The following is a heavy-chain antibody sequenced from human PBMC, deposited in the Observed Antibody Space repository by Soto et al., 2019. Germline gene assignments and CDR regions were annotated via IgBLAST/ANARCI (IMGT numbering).Heavy chain of an antibody. CDR3: ARGHSSGWSWFDP. D-gene: IGHD6-19*01. V-gene: IGHV4-34*01. CDR2: INHSGST. J-gene: IGHJ5*01. CDR1: GGSFSGYY. Sequence: PSETLSLTCAGYGGSFSGYYWSWIRQPPGKGLEWIGEINHSGSTNYNPSLKSRVAISVDTSKNQFSLKLSSVTAADTAVYYCARGHSSGWSWFDPCGQGTLVTVSS.